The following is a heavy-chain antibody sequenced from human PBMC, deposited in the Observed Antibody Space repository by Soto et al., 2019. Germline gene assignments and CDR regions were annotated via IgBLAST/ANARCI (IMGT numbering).Heavy chain of an antibody. Sequence: SETLSLTCAVSGGSISGSYYYWGWLCQSPGRGPEWIGSVFYTGFTSYNPSLESRVSVSVDTSKNQFSLKVSAVTAADTAVYYCASSQKGYNWNYFDHWGQGALVTVSS. D-gene: IGHD1-20*01. CDR2: VFYTGFT. J-gene: IGHJ4*02. V-gene: IGHV4-39*01. CDR3: ASSQKGYNWNYFDH. CDR1: GGSISGSYYY.